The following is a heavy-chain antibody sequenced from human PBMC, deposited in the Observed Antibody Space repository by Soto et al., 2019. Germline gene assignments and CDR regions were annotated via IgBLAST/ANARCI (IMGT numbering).Heavy chain of an antibody. V-gene: IGHV3-7*01. J-gene: IGHJ6*03. CDR3: ARDSAYCRSTSCYLSYYYYMDV. CDR2: IKQDGSEK. Sequence: EVQVVESGGGLVQPGGSLRLSCAASGFTFSNHWMTWVRQAPGKGLVWVANIKQDGSEKYYVDSVKGRFTLTRDNAKNSLYLQMNCLRAEDTAVYYCARDSAYCRSTSCYLSYYYYMDVWGKGTTVTVSS. D-gene: IGHD2-2*01. CDR1: GFTFSNHW.